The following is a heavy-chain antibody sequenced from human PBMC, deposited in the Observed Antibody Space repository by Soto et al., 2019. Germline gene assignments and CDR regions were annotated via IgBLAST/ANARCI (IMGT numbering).Heavy chain of an antibody. CDR1: GFTFSDHY. D-gene: IGHD6-6*01. Sequence: GGSVRLSCAASGFTFSDHYMAWFRQTPERGLEWLAYISHRSLTIYHARSVKDRFTISRDDATDSIYLQMNNLRVEDTAVYFCARGGGSSPFDYWVQGTVVTVSS. CDR2: ISHRSLTI. CDR3: ARGGGSSPFDY. J-gene: IGHJ4*02. V-gene: IGHV3-11*01.